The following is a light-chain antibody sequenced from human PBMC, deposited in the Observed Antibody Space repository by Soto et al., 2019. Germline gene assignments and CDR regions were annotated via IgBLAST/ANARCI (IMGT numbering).Light chain of an antibody. Sequence: EIGLSQPPATLSLSPGERATLYCRASQSVSSHLAWYQQRPGQAPRLLIYRASSRATGIPDRFSGSGSGTDFTLTISTLQSEDFAVYYCQPYNYWPPGPFGQGTKVDI. CDR2: RAS. J-gene: IGKJ1*01. CDR3: QPYNYWPPGP. CDR1: QSVSSH. V-gene: IGKV3D-15*01.